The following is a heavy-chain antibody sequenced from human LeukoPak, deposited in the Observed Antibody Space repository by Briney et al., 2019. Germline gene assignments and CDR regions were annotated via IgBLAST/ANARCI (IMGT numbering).Heavy chain of an antibody. CDR3: AREADTATVVPYWWDY. Sequence: SETLSLTCTVSGSSITTAGYFWSWVRQPAGKGLEWIGRMSSRGIANYHPTFADRITVWLDTSTNQFSLDLTSVTAADTAVYYCAREADTATVVPYWWDYWGQGIQVTVSS. CDR2: MSSRGIA. CDR1: GSSITTAGYF. V-gene: IGHV4-61*02. J-gene: IGHJ4*02. D-gene: IGHD2-8*02.